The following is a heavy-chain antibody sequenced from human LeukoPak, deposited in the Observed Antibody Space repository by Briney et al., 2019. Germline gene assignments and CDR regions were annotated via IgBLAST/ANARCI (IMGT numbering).Heavy chain of an antibody. Sequence: GGSLRLSCSASGFTFSSYAMHWVRQAPGKGPEYVSVISSYGDKTYYADSVKGRFTISRDNSKNTLYLQMNSLRAEDTAVYYCARVRYSSGSVCYYGMDVWGQGTTVTVSS. J-gene: IGHJ6*02. CDR2: ISSYGDKT. CDR1: GFTFSSYA. D-gene: IGHD6-19*01. CDR3: ARVRYSSGSVCYYGMDV. V-gene: IGHV3-64*04.